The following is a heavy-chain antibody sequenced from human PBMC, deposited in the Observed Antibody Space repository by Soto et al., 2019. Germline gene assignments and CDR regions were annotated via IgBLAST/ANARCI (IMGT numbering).Heavy chain of an antibody. V-gene: IGHV4-59*01. J-gene: IGHJ4*02. Sequence: KPSETLSLTCTVSGGSISSYYWSWIRQPPGKGLEWIGYIYYSGSTNYNPSLKSRVTISVDTSKNQFSLKLSSVSAADTAVYYCARGGGYSYGYTPRFDYWGQGNLVTVSS. CDR3: ARGGGYSYGYTPRFDY. CDR2: IYYSGST. CDR1: GGSISSYY. D-gene: IGHD5-18*01.